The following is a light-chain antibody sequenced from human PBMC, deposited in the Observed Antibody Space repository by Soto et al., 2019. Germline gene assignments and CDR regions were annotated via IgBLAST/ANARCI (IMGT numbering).Light chain of an antibody. CDR2: DAS. J-gene: IGKJ1*01. CDR3: QQFYNYPRT. V-gene: IGKV1-8*01. Sequence: AIPLTPSPSSLSPSTGDRDSLTCRATQDIGTYLAWYQQIPGKAPKLLIYDASTLQTGVPSRFSGSGSGTDFTLTISYLQSEDFGTYYCQQFYNYPRTFGQGTKVDIK. CDR1: QDIGTY.